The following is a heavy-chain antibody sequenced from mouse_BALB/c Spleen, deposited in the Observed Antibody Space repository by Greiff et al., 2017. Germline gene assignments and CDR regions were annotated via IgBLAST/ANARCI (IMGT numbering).Heavy chain of an antibody. CDR3: ARHGEGTGPLFAY. Sequence: EVKLMESGGGLVKLGGSLKLSCAASGFTFSSYYMSWVRQTPEKRLELVAAINSNGGSTYYPDTVKGRFTISRDNAKNTLYLQMSSLKSEDTDLYYCARHGEGTGPLFAYWGQGTLVTVSA. V-gene: IGHV5-6-2*01. CDR2: INSNGGST. D-gene: IGHD3-3*01. J-gene: IGHJ3*01. CDR1: GFTFSSYY.